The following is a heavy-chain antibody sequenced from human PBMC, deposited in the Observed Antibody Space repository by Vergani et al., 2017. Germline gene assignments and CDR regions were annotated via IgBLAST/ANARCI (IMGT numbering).Heavy chain of an antibody. D-gene: IGHD6-19*01. V-gene: IGHV4-39*01. CDR2: INYKGST. CDR1: GGSISSSSYF. J-gene: IGHJ4*02. CDR3: AGMSRGIAVAGS. Sequence: QLQLQESGPGLVKPSETLSLTCTVSGGSISSSSYFWGWIRQPPGKGLEWIGSINYKGSTYYNPSIRSRVAISIDTSKNQFSLRQNSVTAADTAIYYCAGMSRGIAVAGSWGQGTLVTVSS.